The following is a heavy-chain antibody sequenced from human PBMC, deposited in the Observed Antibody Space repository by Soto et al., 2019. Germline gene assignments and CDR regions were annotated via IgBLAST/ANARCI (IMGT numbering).Heavy chain of an antibody. V-gene: IGHV1-46*01. CDR3: ARDVGMASRPYLDY. D-gene: IGHD6-6*01. J-gene: IGHJ4*02. Sequence: VKVSCKASGYTFTTYYMYWVRQAPGQGLEWMGIINPSGGSTSFAQKFQGRVTMTRDTSTSTVYMELISLTSEDTAVYYCARDVGMASRPYLDYWGQGTLVTVS. CDR1: GYTFTTYY. CDR2: INPSGGST.